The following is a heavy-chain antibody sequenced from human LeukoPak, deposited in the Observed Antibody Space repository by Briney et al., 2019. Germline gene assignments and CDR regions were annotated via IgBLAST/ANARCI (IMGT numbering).Heavy chain of an antibody. CDR3: AKELSRIVVVITD. D-gene: IGHD3-22*01. CDR2: ITGSGDST. CDR1: GFTFSSYA. V-gene: IGHV3-23*01. J-gene: IGHJ4*02. Sequence: GGSLRLSCAASGFTFSSYAMRWVRQAPGKGLEGVSSITGSGDSTYYADSVKGRFTISRDNSKNTLYLQMNSLRAEDTAVYYCAKELSRIVVVITDWGQGTLVTVSS.